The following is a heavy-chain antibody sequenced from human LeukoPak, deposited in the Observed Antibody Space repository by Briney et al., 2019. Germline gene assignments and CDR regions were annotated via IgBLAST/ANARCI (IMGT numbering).Heavy chain of an antibody. D-gene: IGHD2-15*01. V-gene: IGHV1-18*01. J-gene: IGHJ4*02. CDR3: ARASYCSGGSCYSDY. Sequence: GASVKVSCKASGYTFTSYSISWVRQAPGQGLEWMGWIIAYNGNTIYAQKVKGRVTMTTDTSTSTAYMELRSLKSDDTAVHYCARASYCSGGSCYSDYWGQGTLVTVSS. CDR2: IIAYNGNT. CDR1: GYTFTSYS.